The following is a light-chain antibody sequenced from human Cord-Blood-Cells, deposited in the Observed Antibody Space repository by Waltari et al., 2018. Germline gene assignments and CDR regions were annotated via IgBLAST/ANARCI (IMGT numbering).Light chain of an antibody. J-gene: IGKJ1*01. CDR2: GAS. CDR3: QQYNNWPPWT. Sequence: EIVMTQSPATLSVSPGERATLSCRASQSVSSNLAWYQQKPGQAPRLLIYGASTRATGIPARFSGSVSGTEFTLTINSLQSEDFAVYYCQQYNNWPPWTFGQGTKVEIK. V-gene: IGKV3-15*01. CDR1: QSVSSN.